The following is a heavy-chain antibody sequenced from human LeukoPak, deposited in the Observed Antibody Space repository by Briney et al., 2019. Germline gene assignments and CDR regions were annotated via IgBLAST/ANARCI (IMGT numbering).Heavy chain of an antibody. D-gene: IGHD2-2*01. CDR2: INHSGST. CDR1: GGSFSGYY. Sequence: SETLSLTCAVYGGSFSGYYWSWIRQPPGKGLEWIGEINHSGSTNYNPSLKSRVTISVDTSKDQFSLKLSSVTAADTAVYYCARDQSSWFDPWGQGTLVTVSS. V-gene: IGHV4-34*01. J-gene: IGHJ5*02. CDR3: ARDQSSWFDP.